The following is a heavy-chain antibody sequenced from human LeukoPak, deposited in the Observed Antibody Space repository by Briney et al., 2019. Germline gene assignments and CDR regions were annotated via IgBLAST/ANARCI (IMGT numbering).Heavy chain of an antibody. V-gene: IGHV4-39*07. D-gene: IGHD3-16*01. CDR3: ARETSQKGAHYMDV. CDR2: IYYSGST. J-gene: IGHJ6*03. Sequence: SETLSLTCTVSGGSISSSSYYWGWIRQPPGKGLEWIGSIYYSGSTYYDPSLKSRVTISVDTSKNQFSLKLSSVTAADTAVYYCARETSQKGAHYMDVWGKGTTVTISS. CDR1: GGSISSSSYY.